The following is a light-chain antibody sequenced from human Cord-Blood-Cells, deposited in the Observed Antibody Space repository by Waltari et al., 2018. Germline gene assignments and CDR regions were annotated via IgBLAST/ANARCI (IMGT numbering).Light chain of an antibody. J-gene: IGLJ3*02. CDR1: SSAAGGFNY. Sequence: QSALTHPASVSGSPGQSITISCTGTSSAAGGFNYVSWYQQHPGKAPKPMISDVSKRPAGVANRFSGSKSGNTASLTISGLQAEDEADYYCSSYTSSSTLVFGGGTKLTVL. CDR2: DVS. CDR3: SSYTSSSTLV. V-gene: IGLV2-14*03.